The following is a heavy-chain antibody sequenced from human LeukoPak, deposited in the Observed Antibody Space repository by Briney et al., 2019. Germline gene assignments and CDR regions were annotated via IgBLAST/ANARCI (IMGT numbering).Heavy chain of an antibody. CDR2: ISYDGSNK. Sequence: GGSLRLSCAASGFTFSSYAMHWVRQAPGKGLEWVAVISYDGSNKYYADSVKGRFTISRDNSKNTLYLQMNSLRAEDTAVYYCARGVVVVPAAPKNYYYYMDVWGKGTTVTVSS. J-gene: IGHJ6*03. D-gene: IGHD2-2*01. CDR1: GFTFSSYA. V-gene: IGHV3-30*07. CDR3: ARGVVVVPAAPKNYYYYMDV.